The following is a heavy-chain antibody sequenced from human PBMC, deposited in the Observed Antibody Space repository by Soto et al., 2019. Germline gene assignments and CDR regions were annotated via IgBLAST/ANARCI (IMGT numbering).Heavy chain of an antibody. D-gene: IGHD4-17*01. Sequence: ASVKVSCKASGYRFSDYYMHWVRQAPGQGLEWMGWINPDTGVTKYTQKFQGRVTMTRDTSISTAYLELSGLTSDDTAIYFCARKVRDYNFDYWGQGTLVTSPQ. CDR3: ARKVRDYNFDY. J-gene: IGHJ4*02. V-gene: IGHV1-2*02. CDR2: INPDTGVT. CDR1: GYRFSDYY.